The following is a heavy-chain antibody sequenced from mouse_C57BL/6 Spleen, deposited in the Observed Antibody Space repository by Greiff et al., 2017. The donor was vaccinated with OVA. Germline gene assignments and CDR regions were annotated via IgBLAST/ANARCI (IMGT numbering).Heavy chain of an antibody. CDR2: IDPNSGGT. Sequence: VQLQQPGAELVKPGASVTLSCKASGYTFTSYWMHWVKQRPGRGLEWIGRIDPNSGGTKYNEKFKSKATLTVDKPSSTAYMQLSSLTSEYSAVYYGARGPYYGSTPFDYWGKGTTLTVSS. D-gene: IGHD1-1*01. V-gene: IGHV1-72*01. J-gene: IGHJ2*01. CDR3: ARGPYYGSTPFDY. CDR1: GYTFTSYW.